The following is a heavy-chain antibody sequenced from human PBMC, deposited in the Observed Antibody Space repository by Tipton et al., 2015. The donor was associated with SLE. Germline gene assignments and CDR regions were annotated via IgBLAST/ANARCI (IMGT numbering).Heavy chain of an antibody. Sequence: TLSLTCTVSGGSVSSGSYYWGWIRQPPGKGLEWIGSIYYSGSTNYNPSLKSRVTISVDTSKNQFSLKLSSVTAADTAVYYCARDSNWFDPWGQGTLVTVSS. J-gene: IGHJ5*02. CDR2: IYYSGST. CDR3: ARDSNWFDP. CDR1: GGSVSSGSYY. V-gene: IGHV4-39*07.